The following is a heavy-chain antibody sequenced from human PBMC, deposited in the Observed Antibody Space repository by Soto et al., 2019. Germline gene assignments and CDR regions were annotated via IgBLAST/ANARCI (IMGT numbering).Heavy chain of an antibody. CDR1: GGTIRNRGCS. Sequence: AVAGGTIRNRGCSWSWIRQTPGKGLEWIGYTYHSGSTYYNPSLKSRVTISVDRSKNQFSLKLSSVTAADTAVYYCARVPGPWGQGTLVTVSS. V-gene: IGHV4-30-2*01. J-gene: IGHJ5*02. CDR3: ARVPGP. CDR2: TYHSGST. D-gene: IGHD7-27*01.